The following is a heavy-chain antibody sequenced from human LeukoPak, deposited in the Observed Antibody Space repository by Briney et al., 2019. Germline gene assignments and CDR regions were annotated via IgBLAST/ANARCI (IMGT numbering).Heavy chain of an antibody. CDR3: ARDTRQWLAGYYYYGMDV. Sequence: PSETLSLTCTVSGGSISSYYWSWIRQPPGKGLEWIGYIYYSGSTNYNPSLKSRVTILVDTSKNQFSLKLSSVTAADTAVYYCARDTRQWLAGYYYYGMDVWGQGTTVTVSS. CDR2: IYYSGST. V-gene: IGHV4-59*01. D-gene: IGHD6-19*01. CDR1: GGSISSYY. J-gene: IGHJ6*02.